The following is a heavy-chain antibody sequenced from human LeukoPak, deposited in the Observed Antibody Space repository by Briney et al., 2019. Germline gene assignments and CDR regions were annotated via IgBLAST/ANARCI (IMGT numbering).Heavy chain of an antibody. CDR3: ARRGYCSSTSCSGTKYTFDP. CDR2: IYYSGST. J-gene: IGHJ5*02. V-gene: IGHV4-39*01. D-gene: IGHD2-2*01. Sequence: SETLSLTCTVSGGSISSSSYYWGWIRQPPGKGLEWIGSIYYSGSTYYNPSFESRVTISVDTSKNQFSLKLSSVTAADTAVYYCARRGYCSSTSCSGTKYTFDPWGQGTLVTVSS. CDR1: GGSISSSSYY.